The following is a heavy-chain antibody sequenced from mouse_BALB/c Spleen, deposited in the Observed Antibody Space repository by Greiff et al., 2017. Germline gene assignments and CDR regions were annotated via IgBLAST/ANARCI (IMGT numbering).Heavy chain of an antibody. CDR3: AREGDY. V-gene: IGHV5-4*02. J-gene: IGHJ4*01. CDR2: ISDGGSYT. Sequence: DVKLVESGGGLVKPGGSLKLSCAASGFTFSDYYMYWVRQNPEKRLEWVATISDGGSYTYYPDSVKGRFTISRDNAKNNLYLQMSSLKSEDTAMYYCAREGDYWGQGTSVTVSS. CDR1: GFTFSDYY.